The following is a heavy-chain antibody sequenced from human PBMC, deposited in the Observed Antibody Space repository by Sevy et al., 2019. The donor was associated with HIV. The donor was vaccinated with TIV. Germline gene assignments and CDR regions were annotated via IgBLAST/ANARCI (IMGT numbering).Heavy chain of an antibody. CDR3: AREEDRELGTIPLDS. V-gene: IGHV3-48*02. D-gene: IGHD7-27*01. J-gene: IGHJ4*02. CDR1: GFTLSHHN. CDR2: ISKSGSTT. Sequence: GGSLRLSCPASGFTLSHHNMNWVRQAPGKGLEWISYISKSGSTTYFADSVRGRFTISRDNAKNSLFLEMHSLTDEDTAVYYCAREEDRELGTIPLDSWGRGIQVTVSS.